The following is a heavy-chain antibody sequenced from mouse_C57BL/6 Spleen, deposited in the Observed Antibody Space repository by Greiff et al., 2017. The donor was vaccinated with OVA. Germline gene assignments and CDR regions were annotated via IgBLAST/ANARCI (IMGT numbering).Heavy chain of an antibody. J-gene: IGHJ2*01. CDR2: ISSGSSTI. Sequence: DVKLVESGGGLVKPGGSLKLSCAASGFTFSDYGMHWVRQAPEKGLEWVAYISSGSSTIYYADTVKGRFTISRDNAKNTLCLQMTSLRSEDTAMYYCAREDYDERGNYYFDYWGQGTTLTVSS. CDR1: GFTFSDYG. V-gene: IGHV5-17*01. CDR3: AREDYDERGNYYFDY. D-gene: IGHD2-4*01.